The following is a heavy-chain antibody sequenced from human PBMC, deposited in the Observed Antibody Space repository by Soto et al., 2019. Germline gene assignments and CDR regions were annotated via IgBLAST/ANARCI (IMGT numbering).Heavy chain of an antibody. CDR1: GGSFSGYY. V-gene: IGHV4-34*01. CDR3: ARGKISARGVLFDY. CDR2: INHSGST. Sequence: QVQLQQWGAGLLKPSETLSLTCTVYGGSFSGYYWSWIRQPPGKGLEWIGEINHSGSTNYNPSLKMRVTIAVDTSKNQFSLKLSSVPAADTAVYYCARGKISARGVLFDYWGQGTLVTVSS. D-gene: IGHD3-10*01. J-gene: IGHJ4*02.